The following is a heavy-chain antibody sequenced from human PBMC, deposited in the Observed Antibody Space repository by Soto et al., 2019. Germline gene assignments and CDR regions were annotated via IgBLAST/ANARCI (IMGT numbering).Heavy chain of an antibody. V-gene: IGHV5-51*01. CDR2: IYPGDSDT. CDR1: GYSFTSYW. Sequence: PWESLKISCKGSGYSFTSYWIGWVRQMPGKGLEWVGVIYPGDSDTRYSPSFQGQVTISADKSISTAYLQWSSLKASDTAMYYWARRGSSGWYCMDVWGQGHTVIVAS. CDR3: ARRGSSGWYCMDV. J-gene: IGHJ6*02. D-gene: IGHD6-19*01.